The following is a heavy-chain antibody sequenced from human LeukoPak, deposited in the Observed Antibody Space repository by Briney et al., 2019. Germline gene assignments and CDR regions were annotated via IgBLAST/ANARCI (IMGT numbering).Heavy chain of an antibody. Sequence: GGSLRLSCAASGFTFSSYAMGWVRQAPGKGLEWVSAISGSGDTYYADSVKGRFTISRDNSKNTLCLQMNSLRAEDTAVYYCAKDSKIVGPTFRSYHYMDVWGKGTTVTVSS. CDR1: GFTFSSYA. CDR2: ISGSGDT. D-gene: IGHD1-26*01. J-gene: IGHJ6*03. V-gene: IGHV3-23*01. CDR3: AKDSKIVGPTFRSYHYMDV.